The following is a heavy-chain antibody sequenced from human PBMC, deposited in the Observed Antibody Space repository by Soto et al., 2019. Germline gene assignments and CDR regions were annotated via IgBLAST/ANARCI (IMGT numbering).Heavy chain of an antibody. Sequence: SETLSLTCTVSGGSISSGGYYWSWIRQHPGKGLGWIGDIYYSGGTYYNPSLKSRVTISVDTSKNQFSLKLSSVTAADTAVYYCARSAETYRILRGALDYWGQGTLVTVSS. D-gene: IGHD4-17*01. CDR3: ARSAETYRILRGALDY. CDR1: GGSISSGGYY. J-gene: IGHJ4*02. CDR2: IYYSGGT. V-gene: IGHV4-31*03.